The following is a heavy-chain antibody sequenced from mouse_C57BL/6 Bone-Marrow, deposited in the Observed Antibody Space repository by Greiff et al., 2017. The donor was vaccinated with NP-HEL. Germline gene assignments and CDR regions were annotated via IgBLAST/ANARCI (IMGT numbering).Heavy chain of an antibody. Sequence: QVQLQQPGAELVKPGASVKLSCKASGYTFTSYWMHWVKQRPGQGLEWIGMIHPNSGSTNYNEKFKSKATLTVDKSSSTAYMQLSSLTSEDSAVYYGARSVYRHYAMDYWGQGTSVTVSS. CDR3: ARSVYRHYAMDY. CDR1: GYTFTSYW. V-gene: IGHV1-64*01. CDR2: IHPNSGST. D-gene: IGHD2-14*01. J-gene: IGHJ4*01.